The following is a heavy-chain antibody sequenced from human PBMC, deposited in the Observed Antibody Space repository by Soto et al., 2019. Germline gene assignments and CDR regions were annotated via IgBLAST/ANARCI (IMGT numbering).Heavy chain of an antibody. J-gene: IGHJ6*03. CDR3: ARHPHIVPAAIYYYMDV. CDR1: GFTFDDYG. Sequence: GGSLRLSCAASGFTFDDYGMSWVRQAPGKGLEWVSGINWNGGSTGYADSVKGRFTISRDNAKNSLYLQMNSLRAEDTALYHCARHPHIVPAAIYYYMDVWGKGTTVTVSS. V-gene: IGHV3-20*01. D-gene: IGHD2-2*01. CDR2: INWNGGST.